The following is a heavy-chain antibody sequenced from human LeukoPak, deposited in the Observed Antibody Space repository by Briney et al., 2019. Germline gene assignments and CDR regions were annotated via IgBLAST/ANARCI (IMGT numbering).Heavy chain of an antibody. CDR1: GYTFTGYY. D-gene: IGHD3-10*01. CDR3: ARVADGSGSYDYFDY. Sequence: ASVKVSCKASGYTFTGYYMHWVRQAPGQGLEWMGWINPNSGGTNYAQKFQGRVTMTRDTSISTAYMELSRLRSEDTAVYYCARVADGSGSYDYFDYWGQGTLVTVSS. CDR2: INPNSGGT. J-gene: IGHJ4*02. V-gene: IGHV1-2*02.